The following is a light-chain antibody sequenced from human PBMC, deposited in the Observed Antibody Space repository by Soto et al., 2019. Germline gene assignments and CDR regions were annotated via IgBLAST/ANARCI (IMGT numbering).Light chain of an antibody. CDR2: GAS. Sequence: EMLLTQSPGTLSLSPWERATLSCRASQSVSSKLVWYQQKPGQAPRFLIYGASTRATGIPARFRGSGSGTEFTLTIDSLQSEDFAVYYCQQYNDWPPAFGGGTKVDIK. CDR3: QQYNDWPPA. J-gene: IGKJ4*01. CDR1: QSVSSK. V-gene: IGKV3-15*01.